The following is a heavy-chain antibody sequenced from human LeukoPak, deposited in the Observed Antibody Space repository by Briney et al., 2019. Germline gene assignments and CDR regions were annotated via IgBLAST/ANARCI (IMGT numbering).Heavy chain of an antibody. CDR2: ILYSGST. V-gene: IGHV4-59*01. D-gene: IGHD5-12*01. J-gene: IGHJ4*02. Sequence: SETLSLTCTVSGGSISSYYWSWIRQPPGKGLEWIGSILYSGSTNYNPSLKSRVTISVDTSKNQFSLKLSSVTAADTAVYYCARARGGYSGYDFDYWGQGTLVTVSS. CDR3: ARARGGYSGYDFDY. CDR1: GGSISSYY.